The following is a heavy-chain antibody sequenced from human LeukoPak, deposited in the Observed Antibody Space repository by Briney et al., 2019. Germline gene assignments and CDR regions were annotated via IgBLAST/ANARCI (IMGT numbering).Heavy chain of an antibody. D-gene: IGHD5-18*01. CDR3: ARGTTDGYSYGRFDY. Sequence: SQTLSLTCTVSGGSISSGGFYWSWLRQHPGKGLEWFGYIYDSGTTYYNPSLKSRVTFSVHTSKHQLSLKLNPVTAAHTALYYCARGTTDGYSYGRFDYWGQGTLVTVSS. J-gene: IGHJ4*02. CDR1: GGSISSGGFY. V-gene: IGHV4-31*03. CDR2: IYDSGTT.